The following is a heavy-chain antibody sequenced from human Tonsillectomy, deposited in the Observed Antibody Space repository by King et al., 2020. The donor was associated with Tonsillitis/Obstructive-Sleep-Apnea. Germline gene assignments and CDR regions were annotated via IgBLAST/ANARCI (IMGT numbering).Heavy chain of an antibody. CDR3: ARDVGSGWLLDWYFDL. CDR1: GFTFSSYG. CDR2: IWYDGSNK. Sequence: VQLVESGGGVVQPGRSLRLSCAASGFTFSSYGMHWVRQAPGKGLEWVAVIWYDGSNKYYADSVKGRFTISRDNSKNTLYLQMNSLRAEDTAVYYCARDVGSGWLLDWYFDLWGRGTLVTVSS. V-gene: IGHV3-33*01. D-gene: IGHD6-19*01. J-gene: IGHJ2*01.